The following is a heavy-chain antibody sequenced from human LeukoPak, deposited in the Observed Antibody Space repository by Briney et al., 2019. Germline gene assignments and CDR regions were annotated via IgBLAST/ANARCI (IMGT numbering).Heavy chain of an antibody. CDR2: INHSGST. Sequence: SETLSLTCAVSGGSFSDYYWSWIRQPPGKGLEWIAEINHSGSTNYNPSLKSRVTISVDTSKNQFSLKLSSVTAADTAVYYCARRGYDNPYYYYGMDVWGQGTTVTVSS. V-gene: IGHV4-34*01. J-gene: IGHJ6*02. D-gene: IGHD5-12*01. CDR3: ARRGYDNPYYYYGMDV. CDR1: GGSFSDYY.